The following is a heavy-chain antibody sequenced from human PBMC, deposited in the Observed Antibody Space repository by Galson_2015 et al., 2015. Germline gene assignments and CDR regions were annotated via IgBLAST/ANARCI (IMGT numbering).Heavy chain of an antibody. CDR3: VYELDY. V-gene: IGHV3-15*01. CDR2: IRCRADGGTV. J-gene: IGHJ4*02. CDR1: GFTFSNVW. Sequence: ALRLSCAASGFTFSNVWMNWVRQAPGKGLVWVGRIRCRADGGTVDYAVPVKGRFTISRDDSKNTLYLQMSALKTDDTAVYYCVYELDYWGQGALITVSS. D-gene: IGHD5/OR15-5a*01.